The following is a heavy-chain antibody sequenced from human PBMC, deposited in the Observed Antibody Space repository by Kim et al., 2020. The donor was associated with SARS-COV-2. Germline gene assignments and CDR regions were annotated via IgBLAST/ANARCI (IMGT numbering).Heavy chain of an antibody. Sequence: GGSLRLSCAASGFTFSSYEMNWVRQAPGKGLEWVSYISSSGSTIYYADSVKGRFTISRDNAKNSLYLQMNSLRAEDTAVYYCARRRREWELLPYYFDYWGQGTLVTVSS. CDR3: ARRRREWELLPYYFDY. CDR2: ISSSGSTI. D-gene: IGHD1-26*01. J-gene: IGHJ4*02. V-gene: IGHV3-48*03. CDR1: GFTFSSYE.